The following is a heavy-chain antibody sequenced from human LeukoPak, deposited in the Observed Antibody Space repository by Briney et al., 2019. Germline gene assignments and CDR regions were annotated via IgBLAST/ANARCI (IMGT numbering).Heavy chain of an antibody. V-gene: IGHV3-9*01. CDR2: ISWSGTTT. CDR1: GFRFDDYG. D-gene: IGHD3-16*01. CDR3: AKDESTGGFAPGYFYGMGV. J-gene: IGHJ6*02. Sequence: GGSLRLSCVVSGFRFDDYGMHWVRQAPGKGLEWVSGISWSGTTTGYADSVKGRFTISRDSAKNFLYLQMDSLRVEDTALYYCAKDESTGGFAPGYFYGMGVWGQGTTVTVSS.